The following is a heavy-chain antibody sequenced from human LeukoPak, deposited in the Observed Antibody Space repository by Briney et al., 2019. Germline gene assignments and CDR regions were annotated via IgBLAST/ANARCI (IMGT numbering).Heavy chain of an antibody. J-gene: IGHJ4*02. CDR2: ISSSSSYI. CDR3: ARGPSLYYYDSSGYPYYFDY. D-gene: IGHD3-22*01. V-gene: IGHV3-21*01. Sequence: GGSLRLSCAASGFTFSSYSVNWVRHAPGKGLEWVSSISSSSSYIYYADSVKGRFTISRDNAKNSLYLQMNSLRAEDTAVYYCARGPSLYYYDSSGYPYYFDYWGQGTLVTVSS. CDR1: GFTFSSYS.